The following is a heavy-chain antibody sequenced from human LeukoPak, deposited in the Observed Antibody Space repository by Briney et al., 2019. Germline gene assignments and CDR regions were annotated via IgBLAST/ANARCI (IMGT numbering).Heavy chain of an antibody. CDR1: GFTVSSNY. CDR2: IYSGGST. Sequence: SGGPLRLSCAASGFTVSSNYMSWVRQAPGKGLEWVSVIYSGGSTYYADSVKGRFTISRDNSKNTLYLQMNSLRAEDTALYYCANARRHCSSTSCYIYFYYGMDVWGQGTTVTVSS. CDR3: ANARRHCSSTSCYIYFYYGMDV. D-gene: IGHD2-2*02. V-gene: IGHV3-53*01. J-gene: IGHJ6*02.